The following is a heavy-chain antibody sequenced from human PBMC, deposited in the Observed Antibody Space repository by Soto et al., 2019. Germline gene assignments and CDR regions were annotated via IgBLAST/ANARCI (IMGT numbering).Heavy chain of an antibody. CDR3: ARGRLYYYDSSGYLPKYFDY. D-gene: IGHD3-22*01. V-gene: IGHV3-21*01. Sequence: GGSLRLSCAASGFSFSTYGMTWVRQAPGKGLEWVSFVSSGSTHTYYADSVKGRFTISRDNAQNSLYLQLDSLTAEDTAVYYCARGRLYYYDSSGYLPKYFDYWGQGTLVTVSS. CDR2: VSSGSTHT. CDR1: GFSFSTYG. J-gene: IGHJ4*02.